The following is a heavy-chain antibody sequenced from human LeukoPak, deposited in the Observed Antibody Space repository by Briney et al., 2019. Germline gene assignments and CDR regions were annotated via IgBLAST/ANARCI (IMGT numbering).Heavy chain of an antibody. Sequence: GGSLRLSCAASGFTVSSNYMSWVRQAPGKGLEWVSGIYSGGSTYYADSVKGLFTISRDTSKTTLYLQMNSLRAEDTAVYYCAKGAPRVYYYGSGSHTDYYMDVWGKGTTVTVSS. CDR2: IYSGGST. CDR1: GFTVSSNY. V-gene: IGHV3-53*01. CDR3: AKGAPRVYYYGSGSHTDYYMDV. D-gene: IGHD3-10*01. J-gene: IGHJ6*03.